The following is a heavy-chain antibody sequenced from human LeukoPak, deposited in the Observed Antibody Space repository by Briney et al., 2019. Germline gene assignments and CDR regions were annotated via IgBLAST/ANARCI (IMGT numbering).Heavy chain of an antibody. CDR3: ARRIQGMAPYYFDY. V-gene: IGHV3-74*01. D-gene: IGHD5-24*01. Sequence: GGSLRLSCTASGFTFSSYWMHWVRQAPGKGLVWVSRINSDGGSTIYADSVKGRFTISRDNAKNTLYLQMNSLRAEDTAVYYCARRIQGMAPYYFDYWGQGTLVTVSS. CDR1: GFTFSSYW. CDR2: INSDGGST. J-gene: IGHJ4*02.